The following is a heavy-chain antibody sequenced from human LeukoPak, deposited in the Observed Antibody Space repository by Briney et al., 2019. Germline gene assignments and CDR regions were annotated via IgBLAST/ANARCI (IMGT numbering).Heavy chain of an antibody. CDR1: GFTLSSYE. J-gene: IGHJ3*02. D-gene: IGHD6-13*01. V-gene: IGHV3-48*03. Sequence: PGGSLRLSCAASGFTLSSYEMNWVRQAPGKGLEWVPYISTSGTTIYYADSVKGRFTISRDNAKNSLYLQMNSLRAEDTAVYYCAREYSSSWYEYAFDIWGQGTMVTVSS. CDR2: ISTSGTTI. CDR3: AREYSSSWYEYAFDI.